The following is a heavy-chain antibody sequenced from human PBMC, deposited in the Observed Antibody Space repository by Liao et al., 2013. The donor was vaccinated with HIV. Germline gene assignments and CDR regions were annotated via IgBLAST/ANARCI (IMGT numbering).Heavy chain of an antibody. CDR1: GGSISSGSYY. V-gene: IGHV4-61*02. J-gene: IGHJ4*02. Sequence: QVQLQESGPGLVKPSQTLSLTCTVSGGSISSGSYYWSWIRQPAGKGLEWIGRIYTSGSTNYNPSLKSRVTISVDTSKNQFSLKLSSVTAADTAVYYCASLRLYCSSTSCYPHDYWGQGTLVTVSS. CDR3: ASLRLYCSSTSCYPHDY. CDR2: IYTSGST. D-gene: IGHD2-2*01.